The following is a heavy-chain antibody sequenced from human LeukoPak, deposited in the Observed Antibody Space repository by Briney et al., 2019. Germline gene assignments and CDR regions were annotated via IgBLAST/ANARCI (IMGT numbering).Heavy chain of an antibody. J-gene: IGHJ6*04. Sequence: ASVKVSCKASGYTFTGYYMHWVRQAPGQGLEWMGWINPNSGGTNYAQKFQGRVTMTRDTSISTAYMELSRLRSDDTAVYYCARRYYYDSSGSMDVWGKGTTVTVSS. CDR1: GYTFTGYY. D-gene: IGHD3-22*01. CDR3: ARRYYYDSSGSMDV. CDR2: INPNSGGT. V-gene: IGHV1-2*02.